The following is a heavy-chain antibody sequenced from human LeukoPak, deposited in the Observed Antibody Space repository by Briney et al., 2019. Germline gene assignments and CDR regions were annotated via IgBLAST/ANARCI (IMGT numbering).Heavy chain of an antibody. CDR3: ARSRAFNSGAFDP. Sequence: PSETLSLTCAVSGGSISSSNWWSWVRQPPGKGLEWIGEIYHSGSTNYNPSLKSRVTISVDTSKNQFSLRLSSVTAADTAVYYCARSRAFNSGAFDPWGQGSLVTVSS. V-gene: IGHV4-4*02. D-gene: IGHD1-26*01. CDR1: GGSISSSNW. J-gene: IGHJ5*02. CDR2: IYHSGST.